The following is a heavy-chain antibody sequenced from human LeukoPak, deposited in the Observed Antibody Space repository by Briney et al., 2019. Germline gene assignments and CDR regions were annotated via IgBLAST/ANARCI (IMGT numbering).Heavy chain of an antibody. CDR1: GFTLSSYA. V-gene: IGHV3-23*01. D-gene: IGHD1-26*01. CDR2: ISVSGNT. J-gene: IGHJ4*02. CDR3: AKDQEGATLLD. Sequence: GGSLRLSCAASGFTLSSYAMSWVRQGPGKGLEWVSAISVSGNTYHADSVKGRFTISRDSSKNTLYPQMNSLRAGDAAVYYCAKDQEGATLLDGGQGTLVTVSS.